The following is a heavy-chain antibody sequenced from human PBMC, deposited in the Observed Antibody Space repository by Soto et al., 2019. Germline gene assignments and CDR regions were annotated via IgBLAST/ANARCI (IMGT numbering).Heavy chain of an antibody. J-gene: IGHJ5*02. CDR3: ATGGWLQFHLDL. Sequence: QVQLQESGPGLVKPSQTLSLTCTVSVSGGSISSGGHYWSWIRQRPGKGLEWIGYIYDNGVTNYNPSLKNRVTISVHTSENQFSLNLTAVTAADTAVYYCATGGWLQFHLDLWGQGTLVTVSS. CDR1: GGSISSGGHY. CDR2: IYDNGVT. V-gene: IGHV4-31*03. D-gene: IGHD5-12*01.